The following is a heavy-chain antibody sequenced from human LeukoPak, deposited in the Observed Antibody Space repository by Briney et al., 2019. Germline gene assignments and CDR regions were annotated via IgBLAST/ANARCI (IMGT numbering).Heavy chain of an antibody. CDR3: AKDGGYQLFYDAFDI. J-gene: IGHJ3*02. D-gene: IGHD2-2*01. V-gene: IGHV3-74*01. Sequence: GGSLTLSCAASEISFSSSWMHWVRQGPGKGLVWVSRVNSDGTRTNYADSVKGRFAISRDNSKNTLYLQMNSLRAEDTAVYYCAKDGGYQLFYDAFDIWGQGTMVTVSS. CDR1: EISFSSSW. CDR2: VNSDGTRT.